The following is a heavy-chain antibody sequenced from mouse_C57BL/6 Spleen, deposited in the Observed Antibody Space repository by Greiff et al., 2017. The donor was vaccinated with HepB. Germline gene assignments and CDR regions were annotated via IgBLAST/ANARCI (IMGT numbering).Heavy chain of an antibody. Sequence: VQLQQSGPVLVKPGASVKMSCKASGYTFTDYYMNWVKQSHGKSLEWIGVINPYNGGTSYNQKFKGKATLTVDKSSSTAYMELNSLTSEDSAVYYCAREVNWDPFDYWGQGTTLTVSS. CDR2: INPYNGGT. CDR1: GYTFTDYY. CDR3: AREVNWDPFDY. V-gene: IGHV1-19*01. D-gene: IGHD4-1*01. J-gene: IGHJ2*01.